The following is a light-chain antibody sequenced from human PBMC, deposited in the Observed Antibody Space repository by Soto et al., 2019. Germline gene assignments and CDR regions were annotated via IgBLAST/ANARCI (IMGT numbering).Light chain of an antibody. J-gene: IGKJ1*01. CDR3: HQYNTGLRT. CDR2: GAS. V-gene: IGKV3D-15*03. Sequence: VMTQSPATLSMSPGDRAALSCSARLNVANNMAWYQQNPGQAPRLLIYGASIRASVFPARFTGSGSGTEFTLTFINLQSEELAGYYCHQYNTGLRTFGRETSV. CDR1: LNVANN.